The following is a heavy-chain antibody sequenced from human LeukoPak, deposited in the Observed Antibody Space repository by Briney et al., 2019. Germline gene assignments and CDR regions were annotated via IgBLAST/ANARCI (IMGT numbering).Heavy chain of an antibody. J-gene: IGHJ6*02. CDR3: ARGTHIVVVTAPPGV. Sequence: GGSLRLSCAASGFIFSSYAMSWVRQAPGKGLEWVSSISGSGGITYYADSVKGRFTISRDNSKNTLYLQMNSLRAEDTAVYYCARGTHIVVVTAPPGVWGQGTTVTVSS. V-gene: IGHV3-23*01. CDR1: GFIFSSYA. D-gene: IGHD2-21*02. CDR2: ISGSGGIT.